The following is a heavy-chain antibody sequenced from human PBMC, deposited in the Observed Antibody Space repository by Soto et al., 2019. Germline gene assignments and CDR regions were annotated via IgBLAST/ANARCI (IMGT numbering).Heavy chain of an antibody. J-gene: IGHJ4*02. CDR2: IYYSGST. Sequence: SETLSLTCTVSGGSISSGDYYWSWIRQPPGKGLEWIGYIYYSGSTYYNPSLKSRVTISVDTSKNQFSLKLSSVTAADTAVYYCARGAPYDSPKFDYWGQGPWSPSPQ. CDR3: ARGAPYDSPKFDY. V-gene: IGHV4-30-4*01. CDR1: GGSISSGDYY. D-gene: IGHD5-12*01.